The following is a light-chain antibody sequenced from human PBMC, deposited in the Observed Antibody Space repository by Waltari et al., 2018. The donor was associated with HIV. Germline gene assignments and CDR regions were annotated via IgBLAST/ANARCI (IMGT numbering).Light chain of an antibody. CDR2: RNN. CDR1: SSNIGSNY. Sequence: QSVLTQPPSASGTPGQRVTISCSGSSSNIGSNYVYWYQQLPGTAPKLLIYRNNQRPSLVPDRFSGSKSGTSASLAISGLRSEDEADYYCATWDASLSVVLFGGGTKLTVL. CDR3: ATWDASLSVVL. V-gene: IGLV1-47*01. J-gene: IGLJ2*01.